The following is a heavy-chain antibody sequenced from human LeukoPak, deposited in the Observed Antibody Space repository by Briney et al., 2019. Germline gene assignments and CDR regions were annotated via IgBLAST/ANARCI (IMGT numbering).Heavy chain of an antibody. V-gene: IGHV3-9*01. D-gene: IGHD5-18*01. CDR3: VRGYSYGYRFDY. CDR2: ISWNSGSI. CDR1: GFTFDDYA. Sequence: GGSLRLSCAASGFTFDDYAMHWVRQAPGKGLEWVSGISWNSGSIGYADSVKGRFTISRDNAKNSLYLQMNSLRAEDAALYYCVRGYSYGYRFDYWGQGTLVTVSS. J-gene: IGHJ4*02.